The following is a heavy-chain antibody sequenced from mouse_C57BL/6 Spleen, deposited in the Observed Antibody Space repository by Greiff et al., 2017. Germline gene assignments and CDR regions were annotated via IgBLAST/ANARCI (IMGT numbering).Heavy chain of an antibody. Sequence: QVQLQQPGAELVKPGASVKLSCKASGYTFTSYWMHWVKQRPGQGLEWIGMIHPNSGSTNYNEKFKSKATLTVDKSSSTAYMQLSSLASEDSAVYYSGREELERGAMGYWGQGTSVSVAA. D-gene: IGHD4-1*01. CDR2: IHPNSGST. V-gene: IGHV1-64*01. J-gene: IGHJ4*01. CDR3: GREELERGAMGY. CDR1: GYTFTSYW.